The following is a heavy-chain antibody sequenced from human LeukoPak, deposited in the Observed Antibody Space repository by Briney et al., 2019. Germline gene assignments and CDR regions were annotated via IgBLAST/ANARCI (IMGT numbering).Heavy chain of an antibody. D-gene: IGHD2-15*01. CDR2: IIPIFSTA. CDR1: GGIFSSYA. V-gene: IGHV1-69*01. J-gene: IGHJ6*02. CDR3: ARDRVVALGYYYGMDV. Sequence: ASVKVSCKASGGIFSSYAISWVRQAAGQGLEWMGGIIPIFSTANNAQKFQGRVTITADESTSTAYMELSSLRSEDTAVYYCARDRVVALGYYYGMDVWGQGTTVTVSS.